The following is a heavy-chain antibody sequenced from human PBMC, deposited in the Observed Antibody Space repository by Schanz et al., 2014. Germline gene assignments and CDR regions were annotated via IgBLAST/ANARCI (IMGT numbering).Heavy chain of an antibody. CDR3: VRVSFADPRLYRGMDRDIDY. D-gene: IGHD5-18*01. CDR1: GFTFSSYS. CDR2: VSRSTPDI. J-gene: IGHJ4*02. V-gene: IGHV3-48*01. Sequence: EVQLVESGGGLVQPGGSLRLSCTASGFTFSSYSMNWVRQAAGKGLEWVSYVSRSTPDIYYADSVKGRFTMSRDNAKNSVFLQMNSLRAEDTAVYYCVRVSFADPRLYRGMDRDIDYWGQGTLVTVSS.